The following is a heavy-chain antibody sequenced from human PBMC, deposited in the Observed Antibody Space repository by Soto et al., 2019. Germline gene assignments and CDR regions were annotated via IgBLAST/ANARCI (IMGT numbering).Heavy chain of an antibody. CDR3: ARGLGVGSRRSDD. D-gene: IGHD1-26*01. V-gene: IGHV4-59*01. Sequence: PEKLPHTSTVSGGIIRRYYWSWFRQPPGKGMEWIGYIYYSGSTNYNPSLKSRVTISVDTSKNQFSLKLSSVTAADTAVYYCARGLGVGSRRSDDWGQCTLV. J-gene: IGHJ1*01. CDR2: IYYSGST. CDR1: GGIIRRYY.